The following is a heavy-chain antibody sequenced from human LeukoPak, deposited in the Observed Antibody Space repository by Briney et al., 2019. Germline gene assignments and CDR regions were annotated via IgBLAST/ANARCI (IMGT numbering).Heavy chain of an antibody. CDR1: GYTFTGYY. CDR2: INPTSGGT. Sequence: ASVKVSCKVSGYTFTGYYIHWVRQAPGQGLKWMGWINPTSGGTNYAQKFQGRVTMTRDTSISTAYMELGRLRSDDTAVYSCARGVTARGFYYYMDIWGRGTTVTISS. J-gene: IGHJ6*03. V-gene: IGHV1-2*02. D-gene: IGHD2-21*02. CDR3: ARGVTARGFYYYMDI.